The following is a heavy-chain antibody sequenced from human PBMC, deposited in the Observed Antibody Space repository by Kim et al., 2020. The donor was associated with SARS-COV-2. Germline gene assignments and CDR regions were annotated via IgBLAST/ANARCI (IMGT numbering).Heavy chain of an antibody. CDR3: AKVSSGSSGWFEYFHH. CDR1: GFTFNSYA. D-gene: IGHD6-19*01. V-gene: IGHV3-23*01. Sequence: GGSLRLSCAASGFTFNSYAMSWVRQAPGKGLEWVSGIRGSGDRTSYADSVKGRFTISRDNSRYTLYLQMDSLRAEDTAVYYCAKVSSGSSGWFEYFHHWGQGTLVTVSS. CDR2: IRGSGDRT. J-gene: IGHJ1*01.